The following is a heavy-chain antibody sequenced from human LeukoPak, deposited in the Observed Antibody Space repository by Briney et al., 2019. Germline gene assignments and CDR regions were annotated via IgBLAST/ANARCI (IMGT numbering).Heavy chain of an antibody. Sequence: GESLKISCKGSGYRFTDYWIGWVRQMPGKGLEWMAIVYPRDSDTRYSPSFQGQVTVSADKSISTAYLQWSSLKASDTAMYYCTRPDSTGFYTDWGQGTLVTVSS. CDR2: VYPRDSDT. J-gene: IGHJ4*02. CDR1: GYRFTDYW. CDR3: TRPDSTGFYTD. V-gene: IGHV5-51*01. D-gene: IGHD3-22*01.